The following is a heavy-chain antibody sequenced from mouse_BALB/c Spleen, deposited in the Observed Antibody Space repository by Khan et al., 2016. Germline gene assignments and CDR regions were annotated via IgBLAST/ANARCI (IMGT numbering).Heavy chain of an antibody. CDR2: IAPRSDYT. CDR1: GYTFTSYT. D-gene: IGHD2-3*01. CDR3: AREGWLLGYFDY. J-gene: IGHJ2*01. Sequence: VQLQESGAELARPGASVKMSCKASGYTFTSYTMFWVKQRPGQGLEWIGYIAPRSDYTDYNQKFKDKATLTADKSSTTAYMQLHSLTSEDSAVYYCAREGWLLGYFDYWGQGTTLTVSS. V-gene: IGHV1-4*01.